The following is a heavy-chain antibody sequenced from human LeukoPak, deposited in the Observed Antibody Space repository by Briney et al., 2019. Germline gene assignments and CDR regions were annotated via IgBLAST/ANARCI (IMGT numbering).Heavy chain of an antibody. CDR1: GFTFSSYA. CDR3: ARDPGNKELGPFDY. CDR2: ISTAGTRK. Sequence: GRSLRLSCAASGFTFSSYAMHWVRQAPGKGLEWVAAISTAGTRKYYADSVQGRFTFSRNNSLNTLSLQMDSLGVEDTAVYYCARDPGNKELGPFDYWGQGILVTVSS. J-gene: IGHJ4*02. V-gene: IGHV3-30*04. D-gene: IGHD1-26*01.